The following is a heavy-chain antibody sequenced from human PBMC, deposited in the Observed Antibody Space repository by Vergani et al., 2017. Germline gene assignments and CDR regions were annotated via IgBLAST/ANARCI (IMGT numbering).Heavy chain of an antibody. CDR2: INHSGST. CDR1: GGSISSSSYY. CDR3: ASSRAYYDFWSGYFRY. Sequence: QVQLQESGPGLVKPSETLSLTCTVSGGSISSSSYYWGWIRQPPGKGLEWIGEINHSGSTNYNPSLKSRVTISVDTSKNQFSLKLSSVTAADTAVYYCASSRAYYDFWSGYFRYWGQGTLVTVSS. J-gene: IGHJ4*02. D-gene: IGHD3-3*01. V-gene: IGHV4-39*07.